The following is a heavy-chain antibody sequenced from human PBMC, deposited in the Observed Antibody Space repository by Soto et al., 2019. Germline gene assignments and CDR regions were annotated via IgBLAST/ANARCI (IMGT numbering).Heavy chain of an antibody. Sequence: QVQLVQSGAEVKKPGSSVKVSCKASGGTFSSYTISWVRQAPGQGLEWMGRIIPILGIANYAQKFQGRVTITADKSTSTAYMELSSLRSEDTAVYYWARTLVDTAISKARGMDVWGQGTTVTVS. CDR2: IIPILGIA. J-gene: IGHJ6*02. CDR3: ARTLVDTAISKARGMDV. V-gene: IGHV1-69*02. D-gene: IGHD5-18*01. CDR1: GGTFSSYT.